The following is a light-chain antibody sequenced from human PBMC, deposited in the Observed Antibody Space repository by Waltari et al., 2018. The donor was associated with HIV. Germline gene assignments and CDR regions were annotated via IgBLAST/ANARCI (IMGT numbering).Light chain of an antibody. V-gene: IGLV2-14*03. CDR3: CSYASSDTWV. CDR1: GKDLGAHDY. J-gene: IGLJ3*02. Sequence: QSAMTQPASVSGSPGQSVTVAGSGSGKDLGAHDYYSWFQQHPDKPPQLILFDGSKRPSGIPVRVSASKAANTASLTISGLQPEYEADYFCCSYASSDTWVFGGGTKVTGL. CDR2: DGS.